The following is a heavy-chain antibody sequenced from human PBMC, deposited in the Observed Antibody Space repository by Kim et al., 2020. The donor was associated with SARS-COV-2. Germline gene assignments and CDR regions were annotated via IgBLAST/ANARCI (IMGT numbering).Heavy chain of an antibody. J-gene: IGHJ4*02. CDR1: GFTFSNAW. V-gene: IGHV3-15*01. D-gene: IGHD3-10*01. CDR2: INDKTDGGTI. Sequence: GGSLRLSCAASGFTFSNAWMSWVRQAPGKGLEWVGRINDKTDGGTIDYAAPVKGRFTISRDHSKNTLYLQMNSLQTEDTAVYYCTTYMVYWGQGTLVTVS. CDR3: TTYMVY.